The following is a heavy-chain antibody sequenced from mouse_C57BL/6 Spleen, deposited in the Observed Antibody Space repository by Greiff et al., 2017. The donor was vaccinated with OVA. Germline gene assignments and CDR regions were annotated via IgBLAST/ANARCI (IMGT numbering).Heavy chain of an antibody. V-gene: IGHV1-82*01. D-gene: IGHD1-1*01. CDR3: ARSYGSTQAWFAY. J-gene: IGHJ3*01. CDR1: GYAFSSSW. CDR2: IYPGDGDT. Sequence: QVQLKQSGPELVKPGASVKISCKASGYAFSSSWMNWVKQRPGKGLEWIGRIYPGDGDTNYNGKFKGKATLTADKSSSTAYMQLSSLTSEDSAVYFCARSYGSTQAWFAYWGQGTLVTVSA.